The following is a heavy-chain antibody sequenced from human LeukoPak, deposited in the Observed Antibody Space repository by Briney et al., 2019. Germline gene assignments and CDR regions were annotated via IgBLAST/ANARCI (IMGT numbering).Heavy chain of an antibody. Sequence: SETLSLTCTVSGGSIDSSGSYWGWIRQPPGKGLEWIGCVYYGGDAYYNPSLKSRVTISADLSKNQFSLGLISVTAADTALYYCARLFSRGWPYYYGLGAWGQGTTVTVSS. V-gene: IGHV4-39*01. D-gene: IGHD6-19*01. CDR1: GGSIDSSGSY. J-gene: IGHJ6*02. CDR3: ARLFSRGWPYYYGLGA. CDR2: VYYGGDA.